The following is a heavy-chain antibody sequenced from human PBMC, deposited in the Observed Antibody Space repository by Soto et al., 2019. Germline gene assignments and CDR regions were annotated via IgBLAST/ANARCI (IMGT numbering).Heavy chain of an antibody. J-gene: IGHJ5*02. Sequence: QVQLQESGPGLVKPSETLSLTCTVSGGSISSYYWSWIRQPAGKGLEWIGRIYTSGSTNYNPSLKSRVTMSVDTSKNQFSLKLSSVTAADTAVYYCARITHDPYSSGWYKPRAGSWFDPWGQGTLVTVSS. D-gene: IGHD6-19*01. CDR2: IYTSGST. V-gene: IGHV4-4*07. CDR1: GGSISSYY. CDR3: ARITHDPYSSGWYKPRAGSWFDP.